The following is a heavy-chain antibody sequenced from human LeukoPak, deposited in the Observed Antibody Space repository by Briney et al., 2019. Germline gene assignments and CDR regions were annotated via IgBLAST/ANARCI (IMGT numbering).Heavy chain of an antibody. CDR2: IYYSGST. CDR1: GGSIRSVTYY. V-gene: IGHV4-31*03. J-gene: IGHJ4*02. Sequence: SETLSLTCSVSGGSIRSVTYYWSWIRQPPGKGLEWIGYIYYSGSTYYSLSLRSRASISIDTSKNKFSLNLNSVTAADTAVYYCARVPLRFLEPFDYWGQGTLVTVSS. CDR3: ARVPLRFLEPFDY. D-gene: IGHD3-3*01.